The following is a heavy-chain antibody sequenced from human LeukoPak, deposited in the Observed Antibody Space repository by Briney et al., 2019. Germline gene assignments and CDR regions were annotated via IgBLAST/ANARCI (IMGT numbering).Heavy chain of an antibody. J-gene: IGHJ4*02. CDR2: ISYASSYI. CDR1: GFTFSSYR. CDR3: ARSLEQRLADY. Sequence: GGSLRLSCAASGFTFSSYRMNWVRQAPGKGLEWVSSISYASSYIHYADSVKGRFTVSRDNAKNSLYLQMNGLRAEDTAVYYCARSLEQRLADYWGQGTLVTVSS. V-gene: IGHV3-21*01. D-gene: IGHD6-25*01.